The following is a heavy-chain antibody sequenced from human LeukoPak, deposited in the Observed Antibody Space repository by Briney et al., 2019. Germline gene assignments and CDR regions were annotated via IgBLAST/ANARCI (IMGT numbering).Heavy chain of an antibody. J-gene: IGHJ5*02. CDR2: IYYGGST. V-gene: IGHV4-39*07. CDR3: ARVLPNFYCSGGSCYGGANWFDP. CDR1: GGSISSSSYY. Sequence: PSETLSLTCTVSGGSISSSSYYWGWIRQPPGKGLEWIGSIYYGGSTYYNPSLKSRVTISVDTSKNQFSLKLSSVTAADTAVYYCARVLPNFYCSGGSCYGGANWFDPWGQGTLVTVSS. D-gene: IGHD2-15*01.